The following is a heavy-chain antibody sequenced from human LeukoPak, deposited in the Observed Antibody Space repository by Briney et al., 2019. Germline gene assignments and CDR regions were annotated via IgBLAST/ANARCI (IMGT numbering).Heavy chain of an antibody. CDR1: GFTFSSYA. CDR3: AKDLAYWGGDCYFAPPRYQLGRLVDAFDI. D-gene: IGHD2-21*01. CDR2: ISGSGGST. V-gene: IGHV3-23*01. Sequence: VGSLRLSCAASGFTFSSYAMSWVRQAPGKGLEWVSAISGSGGSTYYADSVKGRFTISRDNSKNTLYLQMNSLRDAGTAVYSCAKDLAYWGGDCYFAPPRYQLGRLVDAFDIWGQGTMVTVSS. J-gene: IGHJ3*02.